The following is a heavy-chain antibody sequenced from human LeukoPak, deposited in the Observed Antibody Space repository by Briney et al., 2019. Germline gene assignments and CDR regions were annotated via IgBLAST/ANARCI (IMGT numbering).Heavy chain of an antibody. V-gene: IGHV4-34*01. J-gene: IGHJ4*02. CDR1: GGSFSGYH. Sequence: SETLSLTCAVYGGSFSGYHWSWIRQPPGKGLEWIGEINHSGSTNYNPSLKSRVTISVDTSKNQFSLKLSSVTAADTAVYYCARGGRRWLQLPPYYFDYWGQGTLVTVSS. CDR2: INHSGST. D-gene: IGHD5-12*01. CDR3: ARGGRRWLQLPPYYFDY.